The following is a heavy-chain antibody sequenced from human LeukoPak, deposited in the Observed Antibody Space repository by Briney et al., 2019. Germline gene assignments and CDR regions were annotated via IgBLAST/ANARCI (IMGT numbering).Heavy chain of an antibody. D-gene: IGHD6-13*01. Sequence: SETLSLTCAVYGGSFSGYYWSWIRQPPGKGLEWIGEINHSGSTNYNPSLKSRVTISVDTSKNQFSLKLSSVTAADTAVYYCATGVHGITAAGDYYFDYWGQGTLVTVSS. CDR3: ATGVHGITAAGDYYFDY. CDR2: INHSGST. V-gene: IGHV4-34*01. J-gene: IGHJ4*02. CDR1: GGSFSGYY.